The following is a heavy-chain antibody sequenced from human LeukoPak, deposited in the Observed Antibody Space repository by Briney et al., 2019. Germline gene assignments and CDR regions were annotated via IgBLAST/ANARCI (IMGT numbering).Heavy chain of an antibody. CDR2: IQYDGSNK. D-gene: IGHD4-17*01. CDR3: ARVRNGDYNGYFDY. Sequence: PGGSLRLSCAASGFTFSSYGMHWVRQAPGKGLEWVTFIQYDGSNKYYADSVKGRFTISRDNAKNSLYLQMNSLRAEDTAVYYCARVRNGDYNGYFDYWGQGTLVTVSS. CDR1: GFTFSSYG. J-gene: IGHJ4*02. V-gene: IGHV3-30*02.